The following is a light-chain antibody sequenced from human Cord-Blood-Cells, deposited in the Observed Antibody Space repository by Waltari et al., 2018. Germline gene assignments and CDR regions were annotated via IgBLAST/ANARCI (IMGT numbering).Light chain of an antibody. Sequence: IQMTQSPSTLSASVGDRVTITCRASQSISSRLAWYQQKPGKAPKLLIYDASSLESGVPSRFSGSGSGTEFTLTISSLQPDDFATYYCQQYNSYSWTFGQGTKVEIK. CDR1: QSISSR. CDR2: DAS. J-gene: IGKJ1*01. CDR3: QQYNSYSWT. V-gene: IGKV1-5*01.